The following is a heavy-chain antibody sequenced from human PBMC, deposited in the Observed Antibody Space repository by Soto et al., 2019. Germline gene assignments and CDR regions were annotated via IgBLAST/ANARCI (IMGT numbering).Heavy chain of an antibody. Sequence: GASVKVSCKASGGTFSSYAISWVRQAPGQGLEWMGGIIPIFGTANYAQKFQGRVTITADESTSTAYMELSSLRSEDTAVYYCASRGVAAANSYYYYYGMDVWGQGTTVTVSS. V-gene: IGHV1-69*13. CDR3: ASRGVAAANSYYYYYGMDV. D-gene: IGHD6-13*01. CDR1: GGTFSSYA. J-gene: IGHJ6*02. CDR2: IIPIFGTA.